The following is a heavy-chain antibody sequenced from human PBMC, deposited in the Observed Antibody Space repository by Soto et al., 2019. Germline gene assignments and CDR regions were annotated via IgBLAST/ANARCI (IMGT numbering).Heavy chain of an antibody. CDR3: ARRASRPSLGELSYDFDY. CDR1: GGSISSYY. CDR2: IYYSGST. Sequence: SETLSLTCTVSGGSISSYYWSWIRQPPGKGLEWIGYIYYSGSTNYNPSLKSRVTISVDTSKNQFSLKLSSVTAADTAVYYCARRASRPSLGELSYDFDYWGQGTLVTVSS. J-gene: IGHJ4*02. V-gene: IGHV4-59*08. D-gene: IGHD3-16*02.